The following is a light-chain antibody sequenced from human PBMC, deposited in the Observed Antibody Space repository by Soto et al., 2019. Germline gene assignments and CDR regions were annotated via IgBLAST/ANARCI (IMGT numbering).Light chain of an antibody. J-gene: IGKJ2*01. Sequence: EIVLTQSPGTLSLSPGERATLSCRASQSVSSSYLAWYQQKPGQAPRLLIYGASSRATGIPDRFSGSGSGTDFTLTISLLEPEDFAVYYCQQYGSSYTFGQGNQLEIK. CDR3: QQYGSSYT. CDR1: QSVSSSY. V-gene: IGKV3-20*01. CDR2: GAS.